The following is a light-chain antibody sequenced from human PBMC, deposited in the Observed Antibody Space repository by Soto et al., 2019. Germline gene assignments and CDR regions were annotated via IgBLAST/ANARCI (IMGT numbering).Light chain of an antibody. CDR2: LSSDGSH. V-gene: IGLV4-69*01. J-gene: IGLJ2*01. CDR3: QTWDTGARVV. CDR1: RGHSSYA. Sequence: QLVLTQSPSASASLGASVKLTCTLSRGHSSYAIAWHQQQPEKGPRYLMKLSSDGSHSKGDGIPDRFSGSSSGAERYLTSSSLQSEDEADYYCQTWDTGARVVFGGGTKLTVL.